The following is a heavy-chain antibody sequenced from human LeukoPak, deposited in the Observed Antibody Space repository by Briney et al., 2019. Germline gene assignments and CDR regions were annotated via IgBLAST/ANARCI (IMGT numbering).Heavy chain of an antibody. CDR2: IYYSGSST. CDR1: GVSINSDY. V-gene: IGHV4-59*08. J-gene: IGHJ4*02. Sequence: SETLSLNCTVSGVSINSDYWSWVRQPPGKGLEWIGYIYYSGSSTNYNPSLKSRVTISIDRSKNQFSLKLSSVTAADTAVYYCARHQYCSSTSCYRTVYYFDYWGQGTLVTVSS. D-gene: IGHD2-2*02. CDR3: ARHQYCSSTSCYRTVYYFDY.